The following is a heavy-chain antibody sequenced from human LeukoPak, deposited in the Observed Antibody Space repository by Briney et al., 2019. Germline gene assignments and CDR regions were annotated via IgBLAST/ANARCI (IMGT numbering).Heavy chain of an antibody. CDR3: ARSPFWSGYYNIQPFDY. D-gene: IGHD3-3*01. V-gene: IGHV4-34*01. CDR2: INHSGST. J-gene: IGHJ4*02. CDR1: GGSFSGYY. Sequence: TSETLSLTCAVYGGSFSGYYWSWIRQPPGKGLEWIGEINHSGSTNYNPSLKSRVTISVDTSKNQFSLKLSSVTAADTAVYYCARSPFWSGYYNIQPFDYWGQGTLVTVSS.